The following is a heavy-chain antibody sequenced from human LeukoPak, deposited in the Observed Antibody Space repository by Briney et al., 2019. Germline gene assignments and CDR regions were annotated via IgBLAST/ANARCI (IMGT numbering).Heavy chain of an antibody. CDR1: GFTFSHYA. Sequence: PGRSLRLSCAASGFTFSHYAMHWVRQAPGKGLDWVAVISYDGTNKYYADSVKGRFTISRDNSKNTLYLQMNSLKTEDTAVYYCTTDSSRIVGAGFDYWGQGTLVTVSS. CDR2: ISYDGTNK. D-gene: IGHD1-26*01. J-gene: IGHJ4*02. V-gene: IGHV3-30*03. CDR3: TTDSSRIVGAGFDY.